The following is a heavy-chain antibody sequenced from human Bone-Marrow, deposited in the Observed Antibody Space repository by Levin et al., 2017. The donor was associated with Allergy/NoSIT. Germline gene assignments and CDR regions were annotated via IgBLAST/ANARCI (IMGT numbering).Heavy chain of an antibody. J-gene: IGHJ4*02. Sequence: SVKVSCKASGGTFSSYAISWVRQAPGQGLEWMGRIIPILGIANYAQKFQGRVTITADKSTSTAYMELSSLRSEDTAVYYCARESGKGETDYWGQGTLVTVSS. V-gene: IGHV1-69*04. CDR3: ARESGKGETDY. CDR1: GGTFSSYA. CDR2: IIPILGIA. D-gene: IGHD3-16*01.